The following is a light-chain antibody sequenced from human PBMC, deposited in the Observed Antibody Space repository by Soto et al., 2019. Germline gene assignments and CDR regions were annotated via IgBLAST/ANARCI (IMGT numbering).Light chain of an antibody. J-gene: IGKJ5*01. CDR1: QSVSSSY. Sequence: ETVLTQSPGTLSVSPGESATLSCRASQSVSSSYLAWYQQKRGQAPRLLIYGASSRATGVPDRFTGSGSGTDFTLTITRLEPEDFAVYFCQQYRRSSIIFAQGTRLEIK. CDR2: GAS. CDR3: QQYRRSSII. V-gene: IGKV3-20*01.